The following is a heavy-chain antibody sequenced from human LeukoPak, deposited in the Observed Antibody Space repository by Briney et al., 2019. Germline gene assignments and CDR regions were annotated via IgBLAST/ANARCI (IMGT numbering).Heavy chain of an antibody. J-gene: IGHJ4*02. V-gene: IGHV3-23*01. CDR3: AKILRGYNYGGFDY. CDR2: ISGNGGST. Sequence: PGGSLRLSCAASGFTFSSYAMSWVRQAPGKGLEWASTISGNGGSTYHADSVQGRFTISRDNSKNTLFLQMNSLRAEDTAVYYCAKILRGYNYGGFDYWGQGTLVTVSS. D-gene: IGHD5-18*01. CDR1: GFTFSSYA.